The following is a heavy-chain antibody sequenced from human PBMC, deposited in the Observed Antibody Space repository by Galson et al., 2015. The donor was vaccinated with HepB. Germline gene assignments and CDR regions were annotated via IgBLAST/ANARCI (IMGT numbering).Heavy chain of an antibody. V-gene: IGHV3-23*01. Sequence: SLRLSCAASEFTFRFDAMSWVRQAPGKGLEWVSTITGSGASTYYEDSVKGRFTIARDNAISRDNSKTTLSLHMNNLRAEDTALYYCAASPPGAPVYYFHLWGQGTLVTVSS. CDR3: AASPPGAPVYYFHL. D-gene: IGHD7-27*01. J-gene: IGHJ4*02. CDR1: EFTFRFDA. CDR2: ITGSGAST.